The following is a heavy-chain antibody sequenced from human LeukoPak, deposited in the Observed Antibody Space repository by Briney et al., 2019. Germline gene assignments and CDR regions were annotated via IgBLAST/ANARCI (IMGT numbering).Heavy chain of an antibody. D-gene: IGHD1-7*01. V-gene: IGHV3-23*01. Sequence: GGSLRLSCAASGFTFSSYAMSWVRQAPGKGLEWVSAISGSGGSTYYADSVKGRFTISRDNSKNTLYLQMNSLRAEDTAVYYCAKDTGRSADNWNFGFDYWGQGTLVTVSS. J-gene: IGHJ4*02. CDR1: GFTFSSYA. CDR3: AKDTGRSADNWNFGFDY. CDR2: ISGSGGST.